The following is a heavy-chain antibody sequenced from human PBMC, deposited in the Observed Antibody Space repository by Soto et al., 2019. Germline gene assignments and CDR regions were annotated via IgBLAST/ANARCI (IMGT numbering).Heavy chain of an antibody. CDR3: TRHGEYCSGGSCYSYYYYGMDV. V-gene: IGHV3-73*01. Sequence: GGSLRLSCAASGFTFSGSAMHWVRQASGKGLDWVGRIRSIANSYATAYAASVKGRCTISRDDSKNTAYLQMNSLKTEDTAVYYCTRHGEYCSGGSCYSYYYYGMDVWGQGTTVTVSS. D-gene: IGHD2-15*01. CDR2: IRSIANSYAT. CDR1: GFTFSGSA. J-gene: IGHJ6*02.